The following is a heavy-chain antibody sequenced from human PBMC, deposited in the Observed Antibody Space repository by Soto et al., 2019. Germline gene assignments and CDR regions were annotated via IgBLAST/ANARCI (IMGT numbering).Heavy chain of an antibody. D-gene: IGHD3-3*01. CDR3: ARVRNYDFWSGTYMDV. Sequence: SETLSLTCTVSGGSISSGGYYWSWIRQHPGKGLEWIGYIYYSGSTYYNPSLKSRVTISVDTSKNQFSLKLSSVTAADTAVYYCARVRNYDFWSGTYMDVLGKGNTVTGS. V-gene: IGHV4-31*03. J-gene: IGHJ6*03. CDR2: IYYSGST. CDR1: GGSISSGGYY.